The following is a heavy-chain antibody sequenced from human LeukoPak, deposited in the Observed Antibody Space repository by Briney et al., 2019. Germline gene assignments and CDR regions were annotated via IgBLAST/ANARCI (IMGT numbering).Heavy chain of an antibody. V-gene: IGHV3-23*01. CDR3: AKSQVAGTPRGSSWFDP. J-gene: IGHJ5*02. CDR1: GFTFSSYA. Sequence: GGSLRLSCAASGFTFSSYAMSWVRQAPGKGLEWVSAISGSGGSTYYADSVKGRFTISRDNSKNTLYLQMNSLRAEDTAVYYCAKSQVAGTPRGSSWFDPWGQGTLVTVSS. CDR2: ISGSGGST. D-gene: IGHD6-19*01.